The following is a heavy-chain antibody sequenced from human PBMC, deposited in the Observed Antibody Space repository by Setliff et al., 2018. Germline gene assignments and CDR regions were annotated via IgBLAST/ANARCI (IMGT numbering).Heavy chain of an antibody. CDR1: GYNFITLG. CDR3: ARGRGPDIVVTIPGDY. Sequence: ASVKVSCKTSGYNFITLGINWVRQAPGQGLEWVGWISPYSGKTDYAQKFQGRVIMTIDSSTTTAYMELKTLRPDDTAVYYCARGRGPDIVVTIPGDYWGQGTQVTVS. J-gene: IGHJ4*02. V-gene: IGHV1-18*01. D-gene: IGHD2-15*01. CDR2: ISPYSGKT.